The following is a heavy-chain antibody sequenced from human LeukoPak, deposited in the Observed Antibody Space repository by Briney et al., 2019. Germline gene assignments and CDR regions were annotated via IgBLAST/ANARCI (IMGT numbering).Heavy chain of an antibody. Sequence: GSLRLSCAASGFTFSGCVMLWVRQAPGVRLEWIGYIYYSGSTNYNPSLKSRVTISVDTSKKQFSLNLSSVTAADTAVYYCARVGVAAKSSRYFDYWGQGTLVTVSS. J-gene: IGHJ4*02. CDR1: GFTFSGCV. CDR2: IYYSGST. V-gene: IGHV4-59*12. D-gene: IGHD2-15*01. CDR3: ARVGVAAKSSRYFDY.